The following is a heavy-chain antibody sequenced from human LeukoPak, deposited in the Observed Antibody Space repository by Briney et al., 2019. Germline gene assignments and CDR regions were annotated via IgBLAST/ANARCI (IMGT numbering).Heavy chain of an antibody. CDR3: ARDTDTAMTWAY. V-gene: IGHV4-61*01. D-gene: IGHD5-18*01. J-gene: IGHJ4*02. CDR2: IYYRGST. Sequence: SETLSLTCTVSGGSVSSGSYYWSWIRQPPGKGLEWIGYIYYRGSTNYNPSLKSRVTISVDTSKNQFSLKLSSVTAADTAVYYCARDTDTAMTWAYWGQGTLVTVSS. CDR1: GGSVSSGSYY.